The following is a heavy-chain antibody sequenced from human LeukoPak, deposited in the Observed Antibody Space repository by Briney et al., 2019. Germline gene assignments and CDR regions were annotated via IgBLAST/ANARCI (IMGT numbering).Heavy chain of an antibody. CDR3: ARDLSPTSKWNAVSGTTHLENFDY. D-gene: IGHD2-2*01. J-gene: IGHJ4*02. CDR2: IYYDGTNK. V-gene: IGHV3-30-3*01. CDR1: GFTRSHYA. Sequence: PGGSLRLSCSASGFTRSHYAMHWVRQVPGKGLEWVTVIYYDGTNKYYADSVKGRFTISRDNSKNTLVLQTNSLRVEDTAVYYCARDLSPTSKWNAVSGTTHLENFDYWGQGTLVTVSS.